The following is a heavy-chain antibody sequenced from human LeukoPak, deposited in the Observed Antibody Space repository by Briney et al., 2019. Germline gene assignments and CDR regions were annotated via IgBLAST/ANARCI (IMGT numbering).Heavy chain of an antibody. D-gene: IGHD1-14*01. Sequence: SVKVSCKASGGTFSSYAISWVRQAPGQGLEWMGRIIPILGIANYAQKFQGRVTITADKSTSTAYMEPSSLRSEDTAVYYCARAPEDHGNLLFDYWGQGTLVTVSS. CDR3: ARAPEDHGNLLFDY. CDR1: GGTFSSYA. V-gene: IGHV1-69*04. CDR2: IIPILGIA. J-gene: IGHJ4*02.